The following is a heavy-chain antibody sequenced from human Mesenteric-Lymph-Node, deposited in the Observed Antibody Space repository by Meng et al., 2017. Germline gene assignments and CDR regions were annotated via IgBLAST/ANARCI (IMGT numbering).Heavy chain of an antibody. V-gene: IGHV4-34*01. CDR2: VSQRCFT. J-gene: IGHJ4*02. Sequence: TCLVEPGCFSLYDCGWFRLPPGKCLPCIGDVSQRCFTHYTPSHKSRVTISLDTSKNQFSLNLTSGTAADTAVYYCARGGGPRAYYFDYWGQGTLVTVSS. CDR1: PGCFSLYD. CDR3: ARGGGPRAYYFDY. D-gene: IGHD3-10*01.